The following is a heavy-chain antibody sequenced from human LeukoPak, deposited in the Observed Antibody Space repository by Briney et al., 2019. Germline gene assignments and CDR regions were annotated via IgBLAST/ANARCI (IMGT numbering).Heavy chain of an antibody. CDR1: GGSFSDYF. V-gene: IGHV4-34*01. CDR2: IDHSGSA. J-gene: IGHJ4*02. Sequence: SETLSLTCAVYGGSFSDYFWSWIRQPPGKGLEWIGEIDHSGSANYNPSLKSRVTISVDTSKSQFSLKMTSVTAADTSVYYCARREPVLRAGTDFCSQGTLVTVSS. D-gene: IGHD6-13*01. CDR3: ARREPVLRAGTDF.